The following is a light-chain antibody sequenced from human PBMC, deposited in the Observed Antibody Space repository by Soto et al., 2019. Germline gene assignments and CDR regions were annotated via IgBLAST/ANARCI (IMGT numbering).Light chain of an antibody. CDR1: QSVSSH. Sequence: EIVLTQSPATLSLSLGERATLSCRASQSVSSHLTWYQQKPGQAPRLLIYDASNRATGIQDRFSGSGSGTDFSLTISRLEPEDFAVYYCQQRSNWPPEFTFGPGTKVDIK. CDR3: QQRSNWPPEFT. V-gene: IGKV3-11*01. CDR2: DAS. J-gene: IGKJ3*01.